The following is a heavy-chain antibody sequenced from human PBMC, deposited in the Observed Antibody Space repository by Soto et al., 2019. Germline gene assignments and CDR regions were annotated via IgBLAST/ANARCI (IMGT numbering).Heavy chain of an antibody. D-gene: IGHD6-6*01. CDR2: IWFDGSNK. CDR1: GFPFSSYG. CDR3: ARDQHSSSSGGYYYYYGMDV. Sequence: QVQLVESGGGVVQPGRSLRLSCAASGFPFSSYGMHWVRQAPGKGLEWVAVIWFDGSNKYYGDSVKGRFTISRDNSKNILYLQMNNLRVEDMAVYYCARDQHSSSSGGYYYYYGMDVWGQGTTVTVSS. J-gene: IGHJ6*02. V-gene: IGHV3-33*01.